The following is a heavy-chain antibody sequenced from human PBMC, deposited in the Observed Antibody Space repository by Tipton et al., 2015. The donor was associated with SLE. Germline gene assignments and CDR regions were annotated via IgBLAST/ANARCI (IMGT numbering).Heavy chain of an antibody. Sequence: GSLRLSCTVSGGSISSYYWSWIRQPPGKGLEWIGYIYYSGSTNYNPSLKSRVTISVDTSKNQFSLKLSSVTAADTAVYYCARDLSRGSFDYWGQGTLVTVSS. CDR2: IYYSGST. CDR3: ARDLSRGSFDY. J-gene: IGHJ4*02. D-gene: IGHD1-26*01. CDR1: GGSISSYY. V-gene: IGHV4-59*01.